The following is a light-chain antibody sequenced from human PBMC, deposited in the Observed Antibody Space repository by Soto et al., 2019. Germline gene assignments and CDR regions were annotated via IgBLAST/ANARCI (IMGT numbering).Light chain of an antibody. CDR1: SSNIRSNT. CDR3: AAWDYNLSGPI. V-gene: IGLV1-44*01. J-gene: IGLJ2*01. Sequence: QSVLTQPPSASGTPGQRVTIPCSGSSSNIRSNTVNWYQQLPGTAPKLLIYSNDQRPSGVRVRFSGSKSGTSASLAISGLQPEDESVYYCAAWDYNLSGPIFGGGTKLTVL. CDR2: SND.